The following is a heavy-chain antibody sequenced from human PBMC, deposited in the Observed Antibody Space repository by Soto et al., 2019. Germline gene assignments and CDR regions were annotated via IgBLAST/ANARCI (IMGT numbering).Heavy chain of an antibody. D-gene: IGHD2-21*01. CDR2: MYNSGST. Sequence: QVQLQESGPGLVKPSETLSLTCSVAGGSISSYHWRWIRQPPGKGLEWIGYMYNSGSTDYNPSLKSRVTISKDTSRNQFSLMLTSVTAADTAVYYCARRAYCGGGNCWPFGVWGQGTTVTVSP. J-gene: IGHJ3*01. CDR3: ARRAYCGGGNCWPFGV. V-gene: IGHV4-59*08. CDR1: GGSISSYH.